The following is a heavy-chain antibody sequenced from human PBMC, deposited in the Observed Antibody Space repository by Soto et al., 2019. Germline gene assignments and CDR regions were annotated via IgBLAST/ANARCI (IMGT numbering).Heavy chain of an antibody. CDR1: GFTFSSYG. CDR2: IWYDGSNK. V-gene: IGHV3-33*01. Sequence: GGSLRLSCAASGFTFSSYGMHWVRQAPGKGLEWVAVIWYDGSNKYYADSVKGRFTISRDNSKNTLYLQMNSLRAEDTAVYYCASLAFYVDIVAIQTATANAFDIWGQGTMVTVSS. J-gene: IGHJ3*02. D-gene: IGHD5-12*01. CDR3: ASLAFYVDIVAIQTATANAFDI.